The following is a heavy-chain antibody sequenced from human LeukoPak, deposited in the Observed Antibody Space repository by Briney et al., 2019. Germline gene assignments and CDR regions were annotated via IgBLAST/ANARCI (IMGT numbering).Heavy chain of an antibody. D-gene: IGHD6-13*01. J-gene: IGHJ4*01. CDR2: INWDGGSA. CDR3: AKDLGKVIAAAGTSGFDT. CDR1: GFSFDDYT. Sequence: PGGSLRLSCAASGFSFDDYTMHWARQPPGKGLEWVSLINWDGGSAYYRDSVRGRFTISRDTSKNSLYLQMHSLRTDDTALYYCAKDLGKVIAAAGTSGFDTWGRGTLVTVSS. V-gene: IGHV3-43*01.